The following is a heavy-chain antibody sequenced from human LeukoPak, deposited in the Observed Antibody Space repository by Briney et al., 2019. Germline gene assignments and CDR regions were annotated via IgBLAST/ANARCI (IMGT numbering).Heavy chain of an antibody. J-gene: IGHJ4*02. Sequence: ASVKVSCKASGYTFTSYDINWVRQATGQGLEWMGWMNPNSGNTGYAQKFQGRVTITRNTSISTAYMELSSLRSEDTAVYYCARHRGMKQQLDNWGQGTLVTVSS. V-gene: IGHV1-8*01. CDR1: GYTFTSYD. CDR3: ARHRGMKQQLDN. CDR2: MNPNSGNT. D-gene: IGHD6-13*01.